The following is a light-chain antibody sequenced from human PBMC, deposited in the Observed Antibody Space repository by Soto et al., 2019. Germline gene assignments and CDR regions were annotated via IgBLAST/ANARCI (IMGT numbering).Light chain of an antibody. V-gene: IGKV3-20*01. Sequence: IVLTQSPGTLSLSPEERATLSCRASESVSNNYLAWFQQKPGQAPRLLIYGASIRATGIPDRFSGSGSGTDFTLTISRLEPEDFAMYYCQQYGRTLYTFGQGTKLEIK. J-gene: IGKJ2*01. CDR1: ESVSNNY. CDR2: GAS. CDR3: QQYGRTLYT.